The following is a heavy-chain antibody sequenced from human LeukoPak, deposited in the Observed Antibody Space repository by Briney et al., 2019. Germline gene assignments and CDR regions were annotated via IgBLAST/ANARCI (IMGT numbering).Heavy chain of an antibody. CDR1: GGSISSSNYY. CDR3: ARSGSGYYGSGRGFDP. CDR2: IYSRGST. Sequence: SETLSLTCIVSGGSISSSNYYWGWIRQSPGKGLEWIGSIYSRGSTYYNPSLKSRVTISVDTSKNQFSLRLSSVTAADTAVYYCARSGSGYYGSGRGFDPWGQGTLVTVSS. V-gene: IGHV4-39*07. D-gene: IGHD3-10*01. J-gene: IGHJ5*02.